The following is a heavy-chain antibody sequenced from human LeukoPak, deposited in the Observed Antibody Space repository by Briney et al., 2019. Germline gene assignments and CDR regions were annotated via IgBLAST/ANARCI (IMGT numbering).Heavy chain of an antibody. D-gene: IGHD2-2*01. CDR3: ARLVPYYFDY. Sequence: GGSLRLSCAASGFTFSSYAMSWVRQAPGKGLEWVSSISSSSSYIYYADSVKGRFTISRDNAKNSLYLQMNSLRAEDTAVYYCARLVPYYFDYWGQGTLVTVSS. CDR2: ISSSSSYI. CDR1: GFTFSSYA. J-gene: IGHJ4*02. V-gene: IGHV3-21*01.